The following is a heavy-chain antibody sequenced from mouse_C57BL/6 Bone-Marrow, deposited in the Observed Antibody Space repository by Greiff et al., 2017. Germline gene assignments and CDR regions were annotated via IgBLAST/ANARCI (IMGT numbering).Heavy chain of an antibody. J-gene: IGHJ1*03. CDR2: IHPNSGST. CDR1: GYTFTSYW. CDR3: ARLYCGSCYDWCFDV. D-gene: IGHD1-1*01. Sequence: QVQLQQPGAELVKPGASVKLSCKASGYTFTSYWMHWVKQRPGQGLEWIGMIHPNSGSTNYNEKFKSKATLTVDKSSSTAYMQLSSLTSEDSAVYYCARLYCGSCYDWCFDVWGTGTTVTVSS. V-gene: IGHV1-64*01.